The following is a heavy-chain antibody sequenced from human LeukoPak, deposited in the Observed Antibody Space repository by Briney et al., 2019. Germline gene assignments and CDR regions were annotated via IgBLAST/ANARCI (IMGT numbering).Heavy chain of an antibody. Sequence: TGGSLRLSCAVSGLTFSSSWMDWVRQAPGKGPEWVASINPDGNKKYSADSVKGRFTISRDNAENSLYLQMNSLRVEDTAFYYCARDLAYSRLDYWGQGTLVTVSS. V-gene: IGHV3-7*01. CDR1: GLTFSSSW. CDR3: ARDLAYSRLDY. D-gene: IGHD5-18*01. J-gene: IGHJ4*02. CDR2: INPDGNKK.